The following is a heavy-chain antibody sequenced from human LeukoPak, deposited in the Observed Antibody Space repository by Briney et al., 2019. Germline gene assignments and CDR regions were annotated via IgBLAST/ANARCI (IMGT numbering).Heavy chain of an antibody. Sequence: SETLSLTCTVSGDSITSYFWSWIRQPPGKGLEWVGYNYNPSLKSRVTISVDTSKNQFSLKLSSVTAADTAVYYCARGRTYYDYVWGSYRFSPAGFLDYWGQGTLVTVSS. V-gene: IGHV4-59*12. D-gene: IGHD3-16*02. CDR1: GDSITSYF. J-gene: IGHJ4*02. CDR3: ARGRTYYDYVWGSYRFSPAGFLDY.